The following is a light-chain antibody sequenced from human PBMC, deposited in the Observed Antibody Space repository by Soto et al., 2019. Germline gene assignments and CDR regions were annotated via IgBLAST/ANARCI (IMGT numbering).Light chain of an antibody. V-gene: IGKV1-5*01. CDR3: QQYNTYPWT. CDR2: DAS. CDR1: QSVSSW. Sequence: DIQMTQSPSTLSASVGDRVTITCRASQSVSSWLAWYQQKPGRAPKLLIYDASDLQSGVPSRFSGSGSGTEFTLTISSLQPDDFATYYCQQYNTYPWTFGQGTKVEIK. J-gene: IGKJ1*01.